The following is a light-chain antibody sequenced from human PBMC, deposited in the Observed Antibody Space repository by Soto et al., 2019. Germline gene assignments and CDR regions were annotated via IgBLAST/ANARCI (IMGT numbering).Light chain of an antibody. J-gene: IGLJ1*01. CDR3: SSKTSSRTPFV. CDR2: EVN. Sequence: QSVLTQPASVSGSPGQSITSSCTGTSSDVGGYNYVSWYQQHPGNAPRLMIYEVNNRPSGVPNRFSGSKSGNTASLTISGLQAEDEADYYCSSKTSSRTPFVFGTGTKVTVL. V-gene: IGLV2-14*01. CDR1: SSDVGGYNY.